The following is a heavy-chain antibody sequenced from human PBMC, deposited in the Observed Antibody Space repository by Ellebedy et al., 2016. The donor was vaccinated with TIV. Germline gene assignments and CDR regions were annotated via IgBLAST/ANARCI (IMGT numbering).Heavy chain of an antibody. CDR1: GFSFRSYW. D-gene: IGHD4-17*01. CDR3: ARRGSYGDYAVQVNSWFDC. CDR2: IYQDGSTQ. J-gene: IGHJ5*01. V-gene: IGHV3-7*01. Sequence: PGGSLRLSCAAFGFSFRSYWMSWVRQAPGKGLEWVANIYQDGSTQYYVDSVKGRFTISRDNAKNSLFLQMNSLRVEDTAVYYCARRGSYGDYAVQVNSWFDCWGRGTLVTVSS.